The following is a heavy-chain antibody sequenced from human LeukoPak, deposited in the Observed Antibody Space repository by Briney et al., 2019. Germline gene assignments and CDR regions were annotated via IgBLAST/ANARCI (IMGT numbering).Heavy chain of an antibody. CDR2: IYYSGST. CDR1: GGSISSSSYY. Sequence: SETLSLTCTVSGGSISSSSYYWGWIRQPPGKGLEWIGSIYYSGSTYYNPSLKSRVTISVDTSKNQFSLKLSSVTAADTAVYYCARHLTHFQYYCSGSDYNAGYYFDYWGQGTLVTVSS. D-gene: IGHD3-10*01. CDR3: ARHLTHFQYYCSGSDYNAGYYFDY. J-gene: IGHJ4*02. V-gene: IGHV4-39*01.